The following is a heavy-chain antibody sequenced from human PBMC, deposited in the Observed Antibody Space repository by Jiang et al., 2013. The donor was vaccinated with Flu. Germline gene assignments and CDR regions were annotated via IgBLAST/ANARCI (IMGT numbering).Heavy chain of an antibody. CDR1: GGSISSSSFS. CDR3: ARLGYYSAYAMDV. V-gene: IGHV4-39*01. Sequence: PGLVKPSETLSLTCTVSGGSISSSSFSWGWIRQPPGKGLEWIGNIYYSGSTYYNPSLKSRVTISVDTSKNQFSLRLSSVTAADTTAYYCARLGYYSAYAMDVWGQGTTVTVSS. CDR2: IYYSGST. J-gene: IGHJ6*02. D-gene: IGHD3-22*01.